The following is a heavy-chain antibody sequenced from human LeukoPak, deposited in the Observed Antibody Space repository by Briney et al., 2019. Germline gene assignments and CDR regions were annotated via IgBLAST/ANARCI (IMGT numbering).Heavy chain of an antibody. CDR2: ISSSGSTI. J-gene: IGHJ3*02. CDR3: ARGDTAMVTNAFDI. Sequence: GGSLRLSCAASGFTFSDYYMSWIRQAPGKGLEWVSYISSSGSTIYYADSVKGRFTISRDNAKNSLYLQMNSLRAEDTAVYYCARGDTAMVTNAFDIWGQGTMVTVSS. D-gene: IGHD5-18*01. CDR1: GFTFSDYY. V-gene: IGHV3-11*01.